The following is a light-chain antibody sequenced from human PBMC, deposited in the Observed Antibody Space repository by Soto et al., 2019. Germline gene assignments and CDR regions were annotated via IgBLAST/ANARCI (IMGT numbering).Light chain of an antibody. CDR2: KAS. V-gene: IGKV1-5*03. CDR1: QSISSW. Sequence: DIQMTQSPSTLSASVGDRVTITCRASQSISSWLAWYQHKPGKAPKRLLYKASSLESGVPSRFSGSGSGTEFTLTISTLQPEDFASYYCLQYNSHSWTFGQETNVEMK. J-gene: IGKJ1*01. CDR3: LQYNSHSWT.